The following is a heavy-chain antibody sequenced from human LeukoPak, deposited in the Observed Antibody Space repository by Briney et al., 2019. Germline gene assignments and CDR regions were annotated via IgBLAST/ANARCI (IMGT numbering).Heavy chain of an antibody. CDR2: ISFHGSNR. D-gene: IGHD1-14*01. CDR3: AKRRESGIGSLYYFDY. Sequence: GGSLRLSCAASGFNFSNYAFHWVRQAPGKGLEWVAVISFHGSNRYYADSVKGRLTVSRDNSKNTLYLQMNSLRAEDTALYYCAKRRESGIGSLYYFDYWGQGTLVTVSS. V-gene: IGHV3-30-3*01. J-gene: IGHJ4*02. CDR1: GFNFSNYA.